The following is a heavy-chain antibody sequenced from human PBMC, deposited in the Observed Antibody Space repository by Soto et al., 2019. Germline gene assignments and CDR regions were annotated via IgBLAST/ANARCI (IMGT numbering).Heavy chain of an antibody. D-gene: IGHD1-1*01. V-gene: IGHV3-23*01. CDR1: GFTFNYYA. Sequence: XGSLRLSCAASGFTFNYYAISWVRQAPGKGLEWVSAISGTGGSTYYADSAKGRFTISRDNSKNTLYLQMNSLRAEDTAVYYCAKHLADRYHFDYWGLGTLVTVSS. J-gene: IGHJ4*02. CDR3: AKHLADRYHFDY. CDR2: ISGTGGST.